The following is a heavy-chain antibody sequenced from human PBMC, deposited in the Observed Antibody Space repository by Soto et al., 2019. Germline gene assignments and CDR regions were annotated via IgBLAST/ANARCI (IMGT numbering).Heavy chain of an antibody. CDR3: ARRWGGTFDY. J-gene: IGHJ4*02. CDR2: IYYSGGT. D-gene: IGHD2-21*01. V-gene: IGHV4-59*01. CDR1: GGSISSYY. Sequence: SETLSLTCTVSGGSISSYYWSWIRQPPGKGLEWIGYIYYSGGTNYNPSLKSRVTIPVDTSKNQFSLKLSSVTAADTAVYYCARRWGGTFDYWGQGTLVTVSS.